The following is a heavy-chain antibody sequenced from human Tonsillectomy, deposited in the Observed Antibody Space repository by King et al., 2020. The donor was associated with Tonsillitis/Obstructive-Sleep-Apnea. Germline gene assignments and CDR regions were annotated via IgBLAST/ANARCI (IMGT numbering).Heavy chain of an antibody. D-gene: IGHD3-22*01. J-gene: IGHJ1*01. V-gene: IGHV3-43*02. CDR2: ISGDGGSK. CDR3: AKDIGIVVANAEYFQH. CDR1: GFMFDDYA. Sequence: VQLVESGGGVVQPGGSLRLSCAASGFMFDDYAMHWVRQAPGKGLEWVSLISGDGGSKYYTDSVKGRFTISRDNSKNSLYLQLNSLRPEDTALYYCAKDIGIVVANAEYFQHWGQGTLVTVSS.